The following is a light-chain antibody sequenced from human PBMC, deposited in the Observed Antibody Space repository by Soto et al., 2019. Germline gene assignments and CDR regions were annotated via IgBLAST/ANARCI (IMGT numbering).Light chain of an antibody. CDR1: QSVSSN. Sequence: EIVMTQSPATLSVSPGARATLSCRASQSVSSNLAWYQQKPGQAPRLLIYGASTMATGIPARFSGSGSGTEFTLTISSLQSEDVAVYYCQQYNNWPLYTFGQGTKLEIK. J-gene: IGKJ2*01. CDR2: GAS. V-gene: IGKV3-15*01. CDR3: QQYNNWPLYT.